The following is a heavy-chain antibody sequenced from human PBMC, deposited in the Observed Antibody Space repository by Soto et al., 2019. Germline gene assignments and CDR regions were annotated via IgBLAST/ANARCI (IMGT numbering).Heavy chain of an antibody. CDR2: IYTSGST. V-gene: IGHV4-4*07. D-gene: IGHD3-9*01. CDR1: GGSISSYY. J-gene: IGHJ6*02. CDR3: ARAYYDILTGYYYYGMDV. Sequence: SETLSLTCTVSGGSISSYYWSWIRQPAGRGLEWIGRIYTSGSTNYNPSLKSRVTMSVDTSKNQFSLKLSSVTAADTAVYYCARAYYDILTGYYYYGMDVWGQGTTVTVSS.